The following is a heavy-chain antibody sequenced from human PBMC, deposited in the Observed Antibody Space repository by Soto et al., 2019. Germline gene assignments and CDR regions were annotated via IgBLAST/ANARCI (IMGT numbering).Heavy chain of an antibody. CDR2: IYTSGST. V-gene: IGHV4-4*07. D-gene: IGHD3-9*01. CDR1: GGSISSYY. J-gene: IGHJ6*02. CDR3: ARAYYDILTGYYYYGMDV. Sequence: SETLSLTCTVSGGSISSYYWSWIRQPAGRGLEWIGRIYTSGSTNYNPSLKSRVTMSVDTSKNQFSLKLSSVTAADTAVYYCARAYYDILTGYYYYGMDVWGQGTTVTVSS.